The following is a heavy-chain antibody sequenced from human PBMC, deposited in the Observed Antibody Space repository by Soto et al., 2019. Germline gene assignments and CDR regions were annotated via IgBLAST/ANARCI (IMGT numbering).Heavy chain of an antibody. Sequence: ASVKVSCKASGYTFTTYAIRWVRQAPGQRPEWMGWINAGNGNTKYSQKFQGRVAITRDTTASTAYMDLISLRSEDTAVYYCTKTRGYGDYLTGAFYYYALDVWGQGTTVTVSS. CDR2: INAGNGNT. CDR1: GYTFTTYA. J-gene: IGHJ6*02. CDR3: TKTRGYGDYLTGAFYYYALDV. D-gene: IGHD4-17*01. V-gene: IGHV1-3*01.